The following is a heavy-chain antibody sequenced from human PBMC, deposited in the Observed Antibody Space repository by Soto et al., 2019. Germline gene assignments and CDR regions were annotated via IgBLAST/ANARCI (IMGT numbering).Heavy chain of an antibody. CDR2: VYPGDSDT. Sequence: PGESLTISCNGSGYSFNRYWIGWVRQMPGNGLEWMGIVYPGDSDTRYSPSFQGQVTISADKSISTAYLQWSRLKASDTAMYYCARRLIVATVMDVWGQGTTVTV. J-gene: IGHJ6*02. CDR1: GYSFNRYW. V-gene: IGHV5-51*01. CDR3: ARRLIVATVMDV. D-gene: IGHD5-12*01.